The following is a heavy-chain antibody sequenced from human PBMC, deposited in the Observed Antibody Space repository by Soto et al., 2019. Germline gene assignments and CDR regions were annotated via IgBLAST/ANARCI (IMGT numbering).Heavy chain of an antibody. CDR3: TTDHPYYYDGRAYDH. CDR2: IKSRPDGGTT. V-gene: IGHV3-15*07. D-gene: IGHD3-22*01. CDR1: GFIFSNAW. Sequence: GGSLRLSCAASGFIFSNAWLNWVRQAPGKGLEWVGRIKSRPDGGTTDYAAPVKGRFSISRDDSKNTVYLQMINLKTEDTAVYYCTTDHPYYYDGRAYDHWGQGTLVTVSS. J-gene: IGHJ4*02.